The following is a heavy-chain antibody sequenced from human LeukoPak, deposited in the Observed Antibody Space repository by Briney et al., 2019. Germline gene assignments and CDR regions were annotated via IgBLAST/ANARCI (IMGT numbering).Heavy chain of an antibody. CDR1: GFTFSSYG. CDR2: IWYDGSNK. J-gene: IGHJ4*02. V-gene: IGHV3-33*01. CDR3: ARGDDSSGWTFDY. D-gene: IGHD6-19*01. Sequence: GRSLRLSCAASGFTFSSYGMHWVRQAPGKGLEWVAVIWYDGSNKYYADSVKGLFTISRDNSKNTLYLQMNSLRAEDTAVYYCARGDDSSGWTFDYWGQGTLVTVSS.